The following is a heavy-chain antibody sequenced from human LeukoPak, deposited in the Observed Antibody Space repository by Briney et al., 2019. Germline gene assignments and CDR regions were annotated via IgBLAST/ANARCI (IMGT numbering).Heavy chain of an antibody. CDR1: GYTFTGYY. J-gene: IGHJ5*02. CDR2: INPNSGGT. D-gene: IGHD3-10*01. V-gene: IGHV1-2*02. Sequence: GASVKVSCKASGYTFTGYYMHWVRQAPGQGLEWMGWINPNSGGTNYAQKFQGRVTMTRDTSISAAYMELSRLRSDDTAVYYCARVWFGVRLFDPWGQGTLVTVSS. CDR3: ARVWFGVRLFDP.